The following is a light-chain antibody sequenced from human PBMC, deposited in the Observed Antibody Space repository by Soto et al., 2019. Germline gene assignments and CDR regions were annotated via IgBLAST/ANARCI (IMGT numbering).Light chain of an antibody. CDR3: TSYTGSSPHVV. Sequence: QAASVSGSPGQSITISCTGTSSDVGGYDYVSWYQHHPGKAPKLVIYDVNNRPSGVSNRFSGSKSGNTASLTISGLQAEDEGDYYCTSYTGSSPHVVFGGGTKVTVL. V-gene: IGLV2-14*03. CDR2: DVN. CDR1: SSDVGGYDY. J-gene: IGLJ3*02.